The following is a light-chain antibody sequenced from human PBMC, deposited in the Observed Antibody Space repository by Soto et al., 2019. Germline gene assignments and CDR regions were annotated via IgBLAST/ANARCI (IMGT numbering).Light chain of an antibody. V-gene: IGKV3-20*01. CDR3: QQDNSFPIT. CDR2: GAS. J-gene: IGKJ5*01. CDR1: QSVSSSY. Sequence: ILFAQSAFSLSLSPGARATLSCRASQSVSSSYLAWYQQKPGPAPRLLIYGASSRATGIPDRFSGSGSGTDFTLTISRLEPEDFATYCCQQDNSFPITFGQGARLEIK.